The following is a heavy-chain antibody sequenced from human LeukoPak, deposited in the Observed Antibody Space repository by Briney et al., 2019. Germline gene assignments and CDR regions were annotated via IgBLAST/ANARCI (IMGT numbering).Heavy chain of an antibody. J-gene: IGHJ4*02. Sequence: GGSLRLSCAASGFTFSSYAMHWVRQAPGKGLEWVAVISYDGSNKYYADSVKGRFTISRDNSKNTLYLQMNSLRPEDTAVYYCARDVVDYGDYGVLDYWGQGTLVTVSS. V-gene: IGHV3-30*04. CDR1: GFTFSSYA. D-gene: IGHD4-17*01. CDR3: ARDVVDYGDYGVLDY. CDR2: ISYDGSNK.